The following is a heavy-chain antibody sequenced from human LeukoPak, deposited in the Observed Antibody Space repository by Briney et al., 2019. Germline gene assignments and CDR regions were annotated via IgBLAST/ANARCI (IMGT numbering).Heavy chain of an antibody. Sequence: SETLSLTCTVSGGSISSYYWSWIRQPPGKGPEWIGYIYYSGSTNYNPSLKSRVTISVDTSKNQFSLKLSSVTAADTAVYYCARLAQYYDFWSGYRLNDAFDIWGQGTMVTVSS. CDR3: ARLAQYYDFWSGYRLNDAFDI. CDR1: GGSISSYY. CDR2: IYYSGST. J-gene: IGHJ3*02. D-gene: IGHD3-3*01. V-gene: IGHV4-59*08.